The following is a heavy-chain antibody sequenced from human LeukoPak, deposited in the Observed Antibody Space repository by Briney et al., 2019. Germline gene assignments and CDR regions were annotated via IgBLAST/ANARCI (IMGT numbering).Heavy chain of an antibody. CDR1: GGSFSGYY. V-gene: IGHV4-34*01. CDR2: INHSGST. D-gene: IGHD2-15*01. CDR3: ARGRLGYCSGGSCPNDAFDI. J-gene: IGHJ3*02. Sequence: SETLSLTCAVYGGSFSGYYWSWIRQPPGKGLEWIGEINHSGSTNYNPSLKSRVTISVDTSKNQFSLKLSSVTAADTAVYYCARGRLGYCSGGSCPNDAFDIWGQGTMVTVSS.